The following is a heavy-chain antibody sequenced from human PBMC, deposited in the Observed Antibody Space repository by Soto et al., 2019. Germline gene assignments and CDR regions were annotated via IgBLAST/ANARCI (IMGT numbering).Heavy chain of an antibody. CDR1: GYTFASYD. V-gene: IGHV1-8*01. J-gene: IGHJ5*01. Sequence: QVQLVQSGAEVKTPGASVKVSCKASGYTFASYDINWVRQAPGQGLEWMGCMNPNSGNTGYAQTFQGRLTMTRDTALSIAHMEVSSLRNEDTAVYYCARSDGYNFNWLDSWGQGTLVTVSA. CDR2: MNPNSGNT. CDR3: ARSDGYNFNWLDS. D-gene: IGHD2-21*01.